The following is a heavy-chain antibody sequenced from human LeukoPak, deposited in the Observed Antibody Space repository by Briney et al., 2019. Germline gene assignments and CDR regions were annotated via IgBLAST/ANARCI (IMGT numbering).Heavy chain of an antibody. J-gene: IGHJ4*02. V-gene: IGHV3-7*03. Sequence: PGGSLRLSCAASGFTFSNNWMTWVRQAPGKGLERVSNINQDGGGKYYVDSVTGRFTISRDNAKNTLYLQMNSLRAEDTAVYYCAKVYGSGSYFFLFAYWGQGTLVTVSS. CDR3: AKVYGSGSYFFLFAY. D-gene: IGHD3-10*01. CDR1: GFTFSNNW. CDR2: INQDGGGK.